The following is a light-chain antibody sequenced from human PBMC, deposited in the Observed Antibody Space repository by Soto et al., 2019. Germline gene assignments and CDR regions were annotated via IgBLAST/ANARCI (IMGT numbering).Light chain of an antibody. J-gene: IGLJ2*01. CDR2: SNN. CDR1: RSNIGSNT. V-gene: IGLV1-44*01. Sequence: QSVLSQPPSASGTPGQRVTISCSGSRSNIGSNTVNWYQQLPGTAPKLLIYSNNQRPSGVPDRFSVSKSGTSGSLAVRGLQSEDEADYYCAAWDDSLNGHVVFGGGTKLTVL. CDR3: AAWDDSLNGHVV.